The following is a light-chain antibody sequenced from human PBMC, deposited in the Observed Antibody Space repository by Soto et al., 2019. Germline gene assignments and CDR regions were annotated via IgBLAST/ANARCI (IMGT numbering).Light chain of an antibody. V-gene: IGKV3-20*01. Sequence: EIVLTQSPGTLSLSPGERATLSCRASQSVSSSYLAWYQQKPGQAPRLLIYGASSRATGIPDRFSGSGSGKDFTLTISRLEPEDFAVYYCQQYGSSPPELTFGGGTKVEIK. J-gene: IGKJ4*01. CDR3: QQYGSSPPELT. CDR1: QSVSSSY. CDR2: GAS.